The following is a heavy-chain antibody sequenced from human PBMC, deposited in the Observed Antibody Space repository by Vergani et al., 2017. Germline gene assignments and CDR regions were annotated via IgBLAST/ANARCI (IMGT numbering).Heavy chain of an antibody. Sequence: EVELVQSGPEMRKPGESLKISCKGSEYSFGNYWIGWVRRMPGKGLEWMGIIYPADSDTRYSPSFQGQVTISADKSISTAFLHWDSLKASDTALYYCARHTTYTDSWGQGTLVTVSS. CDR1: EYSFGNYW. V-gene: IGHV5-51*01. CDR3: ARHTTYTDS. D-gene: IGHD1-1*01. J-gene: IGHJ4*02. CDR2: IYPADSDT.